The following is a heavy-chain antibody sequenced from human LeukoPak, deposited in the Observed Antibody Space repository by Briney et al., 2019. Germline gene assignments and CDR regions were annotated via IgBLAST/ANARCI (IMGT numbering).Heavy chain of an antibody. D-gene: IGHD3-16*01. CDR3: ARRSNGGRQWFSDY. CDR1: GYTFTSYD. V-gene: IGHV1-8*01. Sequence: ASVKVSCKASGYTFTSYDINWVRQATGQGLEWMGWMNPNSGNTGYAQKFQGRVTMTRNTSISTAYMELSSLRSEDTAVYYCARRSNGGRQWFSDYWGQGTLVTDSS. CDR2: MNPNSGNT. J-gene: IGHJ4*02.